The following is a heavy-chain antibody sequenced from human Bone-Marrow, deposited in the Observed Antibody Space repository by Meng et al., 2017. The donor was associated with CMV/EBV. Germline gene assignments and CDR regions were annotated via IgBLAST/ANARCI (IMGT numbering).Heavy chain of an antibody. D-gene: IGHD2-8*01. V-gene: IGHV4-38-2*02. CDR3: VLSKGTALISN. CDR2: TYHSGIS. Sequence: GSLRLSCTVSTYSISSGYYWGWIRQPPGKGLEWLGTTYHSGISFFNPSLKSRITMSVDTSKNQFSLRLSSVTAADTAMYYCVLSKGTALISNWGQGTPVTVSS. J-gene: IGHJ4*02. CDR1: TYSISSGYY.